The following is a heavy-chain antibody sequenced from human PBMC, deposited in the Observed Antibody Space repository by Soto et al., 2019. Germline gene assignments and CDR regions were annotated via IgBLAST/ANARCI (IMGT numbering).Heavy chain of an antibody. Sequence: ASVKVSCKACGYTFTSYGLSWVRQAPGQGLEWMGWISAYNRNTNYAQKLQGRVTMTTDTSTSTAYMELRSLRSDDTAVYYCARVIAAAADFDYWGQGTLVTVSS. V-gene: IGHV1-18*01. J-gene: IGHJ4*02. D-gene: IGHD6-13*01. CDR3: ARVIAAAADFDY. CDR2: ISAYNRNT. CDR1: GYTFTSYG.